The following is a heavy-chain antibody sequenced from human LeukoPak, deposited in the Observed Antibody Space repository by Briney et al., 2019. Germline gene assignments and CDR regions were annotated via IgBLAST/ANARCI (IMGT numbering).Heavy chain of an antibody. CDR1: VYTFTDYY. CDR3: ARDGRGQGVNYDY. J-gene: IGHJ4*02. CDR2: INPKSGAT. D-gene: IGHD3-10*01. V-gene: IGHV1-2*02. Sequence: ASVKVSCKASVYTFTDYYIHWVRQAPGQGLEWVGWINPKSGATNYAQKFQGRVTMTRDTSINTAYMEMPRLRSDDAAVYYCARDGRGQGVNYDYWGQGTLVTVSS.